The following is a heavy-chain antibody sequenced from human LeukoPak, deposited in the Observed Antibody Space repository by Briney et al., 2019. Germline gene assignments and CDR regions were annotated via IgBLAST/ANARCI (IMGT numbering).Heavy chain of an antibody. CDR3: ARDPHVLRYFDWLPPSPNWFDP. D-gene: IGHD3-9*01. CDR2: ISAYNGNT. CDR1: GYTFTSYG. V-gene: IGHV1-18*01. J-gene: IGHJ5*02. Sequence: GASVKVSCKASGYTFTSYGISWVRQAPGQGLEWMGWISAYNGNTNYAQKLQGRVTMTTGTSTSTAYMELRSLRSDDTAVYYCARDPHVLRYFDWLPPSPNWFDPWGQGTLVTVSS.